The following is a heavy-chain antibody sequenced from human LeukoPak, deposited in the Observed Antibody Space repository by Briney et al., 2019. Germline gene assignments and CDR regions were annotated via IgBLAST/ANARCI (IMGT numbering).Heavy chain of an antibody. CDR3: AKDPVLGTGWYGYYFDY. V-gene: IGHV3-23*01. D-gene: IGHD6-19*01. Sequence: GGSLRLSCATSGFTFNSYAMNWVRQAPGKGLEWVSAISSSGGSTYYVDSVKGRFTISRDNSRNTLYLQMSSLRASDTAVYYCAKDPVLGTGWYGYYFDYWGQGTLVTVSS. CDR1: GFTFNSYA. CDR2: ISSSGGST. J-gene: IGHJ4*02.